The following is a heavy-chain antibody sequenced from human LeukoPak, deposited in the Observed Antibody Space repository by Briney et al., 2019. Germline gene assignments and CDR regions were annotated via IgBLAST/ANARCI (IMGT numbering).Heavy chain of an antibody. Sequence: ASVKVSCKTSGYTFTSYGINWVRQAPGQGLEWMGGISVYNGNTNYAQKLQGRVTMTTDTSTRTAYMELSSLGSEDTAVYYCARLLQGYCSGGSCYSGLSYFDYWGQGTLVTVSS. CDR3: ARLLQGYCSGGSCYSGLSYFDY. D-gene: IGHD2-15*01. V-gene: IGHV1-18*01. CDR1: GYTFTSYG. J-gene: IGHJ4*02. CDR2: ISVYNGNT.